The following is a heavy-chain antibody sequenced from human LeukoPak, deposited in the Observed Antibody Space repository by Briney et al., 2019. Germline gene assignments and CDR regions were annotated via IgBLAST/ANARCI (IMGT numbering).Heavy chain of an antibody. CDR1: GFTFSSYS. D-gene: IGHD6-13*01. V-gene: IGHV3-48*01. CDR2: ISSSSSFI. Sequence: PGGSLRLSCAASGFTFSSYSMDWVRQAPGKGLEWISYISSSSSFIYYADSVKDRFTISRDNAKTSLYLQMNSLRAEDTAVYYCAKESSSSNDYWGQGTLVTVSS. CDR3: AKESSSSNDY. J-gene: IGHJ4*02.